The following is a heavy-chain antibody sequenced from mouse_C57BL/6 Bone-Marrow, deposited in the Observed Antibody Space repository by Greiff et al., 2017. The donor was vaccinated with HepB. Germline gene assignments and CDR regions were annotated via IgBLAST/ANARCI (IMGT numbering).Heavy chain of an antibody. CDR3: ARGGYPLHYAMDY. J-gene: IGHJ4*01. D-gene: IGHD5-1-1*01. Sequence: QVQLQQPGAELVKPGASVKLSCKASGYTFTSYWMQWVKQRPGQGLEWIGEIDPSDSYTNYNQKFKGKATLTVDTSSSTAYMPLSSLTSEDSAVYYCARGGYPLHYAMDYWGQGPSLTVSS. V-gene: IGHV1-50*01. CDR2: IDPSDSYT. CDR1: GYTFTSYW.